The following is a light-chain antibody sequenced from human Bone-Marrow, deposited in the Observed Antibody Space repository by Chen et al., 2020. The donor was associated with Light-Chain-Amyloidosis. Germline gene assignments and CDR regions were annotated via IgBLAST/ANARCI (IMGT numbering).Light chain of an antibody. CDR2: DSN. V-gene: IGLV1-51*01. Sequence: QSALTQPPSLSAAPGQNVTISCSGSSSNIGKNYVSWYQQLPGTAPKLLIYDSNKRPPGIPDRFSGTQSRTSAALGITGLQTGDEADYYCGAWDISPSGRVFGGGTRLTVL. CDR3: GAWDISPSGRV. CDR1: SSNIGKNY. J-gene: IGLJ3*02.